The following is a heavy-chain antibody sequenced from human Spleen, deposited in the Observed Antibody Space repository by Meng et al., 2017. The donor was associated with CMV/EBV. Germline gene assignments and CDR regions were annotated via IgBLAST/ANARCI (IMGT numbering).Heavy chain of an antibody. D-gene: IGHD2-2*01. Sequence: GESLKISCAASGFTFSSYDIHWVRQATGKGLEWVSAITTAGDTYYPGSVKGRFTLSRENAKNPLYLQMSSLRAGDTAVYYCARAAFCSSTNCPSYFDYWGQGTLVTVSS. CDR1: GFTFSSYD. J-gene: IGHJ4*02. CDR3: ARAAFCSSTNCPSYFDY. V-gene: IGHV3-13*01. CDR2: ITTAGDT.